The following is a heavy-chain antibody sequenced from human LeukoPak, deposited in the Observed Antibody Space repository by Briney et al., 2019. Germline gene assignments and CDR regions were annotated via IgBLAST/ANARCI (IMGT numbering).Heavy chain of an antibody. Sequence: SETLSLTCAVYGGSFSGYYWSWIRQPPGKGLEWIGEINHSGSTNYNPSLKSRVTISVDTSKNQFSLKLSSVTAADTAVYYCARRGSAMGFHFDYCGQGTLVTVSS. CDR2: INHSGST. CDR1: GGSFSGYY. CDR3: ARRGSAMGFHFDY. D-gene: IGHD2-2*01. V-gene: IGHV4-34*01. J-gene: IGHJ4*02.